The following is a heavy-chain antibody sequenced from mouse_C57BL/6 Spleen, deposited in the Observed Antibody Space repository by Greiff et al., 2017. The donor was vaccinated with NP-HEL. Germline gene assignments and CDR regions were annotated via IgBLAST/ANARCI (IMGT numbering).Heavy chain of an antibody. V-gene: IGHV1-53*01. CDR2: INPSNGGT. CDR1: GYTFTSYW. J-gene: IGHJ4*01. Sequence: QVHVKQPGTELVKPGASVKLSCKASGYTFTSYWMHWVKQRPGQGLEWIGNINPSNGGTNYNEKFKSKATLTVDKSSSTAYMQLSSLTSEDSAVYYCASSYYGQYYYAMDYWGQGTSVTVSS. D-gene: IGHD1-1*01. CDR3: ASSYYGQYYYAMDY.